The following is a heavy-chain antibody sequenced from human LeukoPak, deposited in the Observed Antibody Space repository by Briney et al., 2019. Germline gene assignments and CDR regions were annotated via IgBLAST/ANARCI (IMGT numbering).Heavy chain of an antibody. CDR2: IIPIFGTG. CDR3: AKGHDDFRQFDY. J-gene: IGHJ4*02. V-gene: IGHV1-69*01. Sequence: SVTVSFTASGGTFSNYAISWVRQAPGQGHAWMGGIIPIFGTGDSAQKFQGRLTITADESTRTTYMELSSLRSEDTAVYYCAKGHDDFRQFDYWGQGTLVTVSS. D-gene: IGHD3-3*01. CDR1: GGTFSNYA.